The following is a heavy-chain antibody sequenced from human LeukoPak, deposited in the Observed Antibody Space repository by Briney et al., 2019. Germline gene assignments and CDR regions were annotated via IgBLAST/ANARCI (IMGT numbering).Heavy chain of an antibody. J-gene: IGHJ5*02. Sequence: SETLSLTCAVSGDSISSDYYWAWSRQPPGKGLEWIGSVFHSENTYYNLSLKSRVTISVDTPKNQFSLKLTSVTAADTAVYYCARGNEDYYDSSGYLSWGQGTLVTVSS. CDR3: ARGNEDYYDSSGYLS. CDR2: VFHSENT. CDR1: GDSISSDYY. D-gene: IGHD3-22*01. V-gene: IGHV4-38-2*01.